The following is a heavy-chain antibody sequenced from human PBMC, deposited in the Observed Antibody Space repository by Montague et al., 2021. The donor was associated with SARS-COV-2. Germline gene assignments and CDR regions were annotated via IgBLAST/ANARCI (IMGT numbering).Heavy chain of an antibody. CDR2: IHHGGST. V-gene: IGHV4-34*01. CDR1: GGSFSTYS. Sequence: SETLSLTCAVHGGSFSTYSWNWIRQPPGKGLEWIGEIHHGGSTNYNPSLKSRVTISADTSKNQFSLKLTSVAAAATAVYYCAGLGDGVVPSPILGVGPYYSYYYIDVWGKGTTVTVSS. J-gene: IGHJ6*03. CDR3: AGLGDGVVPSPILGVGPYYSYYYIDV. D-gene: IGHD3-10*01.